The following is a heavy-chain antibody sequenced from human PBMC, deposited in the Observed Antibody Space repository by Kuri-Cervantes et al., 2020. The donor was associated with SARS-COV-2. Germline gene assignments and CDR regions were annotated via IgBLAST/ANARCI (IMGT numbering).Heavy chain of an antibody. CDR3: ARGSIAAAGTLKNGFDV. D-gene: IGHD6-13*01. J-gene: IGHJ6*02. CDR1: GFTFSSYW. Sequence: GGSLRLSCAASGFTFSSYWMHWVRQAPGKGLEWVAVISYDGSNKYYADSVKGRFTISRDNSKNTLYLQMNSLRAEDTAVYYCARGSIAAAGTLKNGFDVWGQGTTVPSP. CDR2: ISYDGSNK. V-gene: IGHV3-30*03.